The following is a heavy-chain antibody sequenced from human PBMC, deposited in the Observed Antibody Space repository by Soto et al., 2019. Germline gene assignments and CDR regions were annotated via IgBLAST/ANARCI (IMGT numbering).Heavy chain of an antibody. CDR1: GGSFSGYY. CDR2: VNHSGST. CDR3: ARRYGGNFDY. D-gene: IGHD1-26*01. V-gene: IGHV4-34*01. Sequence: SETLSLTCAVYGGSFSGYYWSWIRQPPGKGLEWIGEVNHSGSTNYNPSLKSRVTLSVDTSKNQFSLKLSSVTAADTAVYYCARRYGGNFDYWGQGTLDTVSS. J-gene: IGHJ4*02.